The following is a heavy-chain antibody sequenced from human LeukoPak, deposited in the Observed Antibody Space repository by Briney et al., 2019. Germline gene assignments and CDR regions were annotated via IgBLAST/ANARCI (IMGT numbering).Heavy chain of an antibody. Sequence: GGSLRLSCAASGFAFGSYAMSWVRQAPGKGLEWVSAISGSGGSTYYADSVKGRFTISRDNSKNTLYLQMNSLRAEDTAVYYCAKGTAMIVVVITYFDYWGQGTLVTVSS. V-gene: IGHV3-23*01. CDR3: AKGTAMIVVVITYFDY. D-gene: IGHD3-22*01. CDR1: GFAFGSYA. CDR2: ISGSGGST. J-gene: IGHJ4*02.